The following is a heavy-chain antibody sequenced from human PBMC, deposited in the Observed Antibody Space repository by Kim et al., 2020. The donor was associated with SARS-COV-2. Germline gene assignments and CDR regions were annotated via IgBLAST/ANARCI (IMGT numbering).Heavy chain of an antibody. CDR3: AKDLYYYGSGSYYNGVDYYYGMDV. CDR2: ISYDGSNK. Sequence: GGSLRLSCAASGFTFSSYGMHWVRQAPGKGLEWVAVISYDGSNKYYADSVKGRFTISRDNSKNTLYLQMNSLRAEDTAVYYCAKDLYYYGSGSYYNGVDYYYGMDVWGQGTTVTVS. CDR1: GFTFSSYG. D-gene: IGHD3-10*01. V-gene: IGHV3-30*18. J-gene: IGHJ6*02.